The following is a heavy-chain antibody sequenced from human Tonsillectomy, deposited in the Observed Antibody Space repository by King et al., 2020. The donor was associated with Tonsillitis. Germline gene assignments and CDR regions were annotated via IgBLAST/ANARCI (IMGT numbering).Heavy chain of an antibody. CDR3: AREYYKYSFDP. CDR2: FYTTGSS. CDR1: GDSISSRIYY. Sequence: LQLQESGPGLVKPSQTLSLTCTVSGDSISSRIYYWNWIRQPAGKGLEWIGRFYTTGSSNYNPSLKSRVTISIDTSKNQFSLKLTSVTAADTAVYYCAREYYKYSFDPWGQGTLVTVSS. D-gene: IGHD3-10*01. J-gene: IGHJ5*02. V-gene: IGHV4-61*02.